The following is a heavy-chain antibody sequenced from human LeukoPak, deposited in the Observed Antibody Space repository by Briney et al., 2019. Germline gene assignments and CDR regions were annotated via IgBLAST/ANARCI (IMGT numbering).Heavy chain of an antibody. V-gene: IGHV1-18*01. CDR3: ARSPAGPIYTNWFDP. CDR2: ISGFNGNT. Sequence: VASVKVSCKASGYTFTSYGISWVRQAPGQGLEWMGWISGFNGNTNYAQKLQGRVTMTTDTSTSTVYMELRSLRSDDTAVYYCARSPAGPIYTNWFDPWGQGTLGTVSS. CDR1: GYTFTSYG. J-gene: IGHJ5*02. D-gene: IGHD6-13*01.